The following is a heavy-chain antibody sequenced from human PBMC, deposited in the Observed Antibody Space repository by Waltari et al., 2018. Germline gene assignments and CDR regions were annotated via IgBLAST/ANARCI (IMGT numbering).Heavy chain of an antibody. D-gene: IGHD3-22*01. J-gene: IGHJ5*02. CDR3: TRKKYYYDTSELGWFDP. V-gene: IGHV3-7*03. CDR2: IKQDGSDK. CDR1: GFTFSHYW. Sequence: EVQLVESGGGLVQPGGSLRPSCAASGFTFSHYWMSRLRQAPGKGLEWVANIKQDGSDKYYVDSVKGRFTISRDNAKSSLYLQMNSLRAEDTAIYYCTRKKYYYDTSELGWFDPWGQGTLVTVSS.